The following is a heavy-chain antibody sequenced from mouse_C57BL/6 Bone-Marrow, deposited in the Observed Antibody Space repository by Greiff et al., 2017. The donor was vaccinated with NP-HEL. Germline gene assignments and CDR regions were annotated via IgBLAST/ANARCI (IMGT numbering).Heavy chain of an antibody. V-gene: IGHV14-4*01. Sequence: SGAELVRPGASVKLSCTASGFNIKDDYMHWVKQRPEQGLEWIGWIDPENGDTEYASKFQGKATITADTSSNTAYLQLSSLTSEDTAVYYCTTFDGGFAYWGQGTLVTVSA. J-gene: IGHJ3*01. CDR3: TTFDGGFAY. D-gene: IGHD2-3*01. CDR1: GFNIKDDY. CDR2: IDPENGDT.